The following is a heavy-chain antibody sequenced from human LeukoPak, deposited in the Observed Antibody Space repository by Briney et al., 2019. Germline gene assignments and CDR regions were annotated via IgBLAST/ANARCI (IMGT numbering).Heavy chain of an antibody. CDR1: GFSFSSYE. D-gene: IGHD5-18*01. CDR2: ISRGGDAI. CDR3: ARDRPDRGYSYGRDFDY. V-gene: IGHV3-48*03. Sequence: PGGSLRLSCAASGFSFSSYEMNWVRQAPGKGLQWISYISRGGDAIYYADSVKGRFTVSRDNAKNSLYLQMNSLRAEDTAVYYCARDRPDRGYSYGRDFDYRGQGTLVTVSS. J-gene: IGHJ4*02.